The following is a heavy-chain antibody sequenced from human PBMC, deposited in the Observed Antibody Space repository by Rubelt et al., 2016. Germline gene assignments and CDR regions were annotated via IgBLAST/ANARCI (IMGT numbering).Heavy chain of an antibody. J-gene: IGHJ5*02. CDR1: S. D-gene: IGHD7-27*01. CDR3: ARAWGKSAYNWFDP. Sequence: SMNWVRQAPGKGLEWVSSISSSSSYIYYADSVKGRFTISRDNAKNSLYLQMNSLRAEDTAVYYCARAWGKSAYNWFDPWGQGTLVTVSS. CDR2: ISSSSSYI. V-gene: IGHV3-21*01.